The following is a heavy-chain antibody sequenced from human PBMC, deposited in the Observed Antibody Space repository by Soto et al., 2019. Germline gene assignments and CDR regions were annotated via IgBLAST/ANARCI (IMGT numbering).Heavy chain of an antibody. J-gene: IGHJ4*02. CDR3: ARESYGEFFFDS. CDR2: ISKRAEST. D-gene: IGHD3-10*01. CDR1: GFTFDIYS. V-gene: IGHV3-30*04. Sequence: QVQVVESGGGVVQPGTSLRLSCAASGFTFDIYSMHWVRQAPGKGLEWVAVISKRAESTYYADSVKGRFTISRDNSRNTLSLQMSGLRVEDTAVYFCARESYGEFFFDSWGQGTLVTVSS.